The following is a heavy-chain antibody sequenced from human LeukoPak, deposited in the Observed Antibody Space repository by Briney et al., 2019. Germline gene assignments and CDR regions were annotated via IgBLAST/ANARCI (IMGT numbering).Heavy chain of an antibody. Sequence: GGSLRLSCAASGFTFNNYAMSWVRQAPGKGLEWVSLIRGSTYYADSVKGRFTISRDNSQNTLYLQMNSLRAGDTAVYYCARGLNWSFDYWGQGTLVTVSS. CDR2: IRGST. V-gene: IGHV3-23*01. CDR1: GFTFNNYA. D-gene: IGHD1-1*01. CDR3: ARGLNWSFDY. J-gene: IGHJ4*02.